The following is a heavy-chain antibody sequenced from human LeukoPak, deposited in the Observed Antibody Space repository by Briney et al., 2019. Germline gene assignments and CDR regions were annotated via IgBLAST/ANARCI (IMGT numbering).Heavy chain of an antibody. V-gene: IGHV5-51*01. CDR2: IYPGDSDT. D-gene: IGHD4-23*01. Sequence: GESLKISCKGSGYSFTSYWIGWVRQMPGKGLEWMGIIYPGDSDTRYSPSFQGQVTISADKSISTAYLQWSGLKASDTAMYYCARYLDYGGNPFDYWGQGTLVTVSS. CDR3: ARYLDYGGNPFDY. CDR1: GYSFTSYW. J-gene: IGHJ4*02.